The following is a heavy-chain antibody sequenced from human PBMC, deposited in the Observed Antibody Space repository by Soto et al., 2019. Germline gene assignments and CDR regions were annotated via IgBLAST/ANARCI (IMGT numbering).Heavy chain of an antibody. V-gene: IGHV5-51*01. D-gene: IGHD3-22*01. CDR3: ARHESTDYYDSGGYYLI. J-gene: IGHJ3*02. Sequence: PGESLKISCKGSGYSFTSYWIGWVRQMPGKGLEWMGIIYPGDSKTTYSPSFQGQVTISADKSISTAYLQWSSLKASDTAMYYCARHESTDYYDSGGYYLIWGQGTMVTVSS. CDR1: GYSFTSYW. CDR2: IYPGDSKT.